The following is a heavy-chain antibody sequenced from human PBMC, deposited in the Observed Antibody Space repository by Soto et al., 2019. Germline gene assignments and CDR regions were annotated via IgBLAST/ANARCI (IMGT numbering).Heavy chain of an antibody. Sequence: GGSLRLSCAASGFTFSSYWMHWVRQAPGKGLVWVSRINSDGSSTSYADSVKGRFTISRDNAKNTLYLQMNSLRAEDTAVYYCAREGSERARLIRTGGGYYGMDVGGQGTTVTVSS. D-gene: IGHD6-6*01. CDR2: INSDGSST. CDR1: GFTFSSYW. CDR3: AREGSERARLIRTGGGYYGMDV. V-gene: IGHV3-74*01. J-gene: IGHJ6*02.